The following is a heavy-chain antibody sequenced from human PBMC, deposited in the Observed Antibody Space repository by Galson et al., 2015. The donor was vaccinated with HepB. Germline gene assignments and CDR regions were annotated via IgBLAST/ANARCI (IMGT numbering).Heavy chain of an antibody. CDR2: INSDGSST. Sequence: SLRLSCAASGFTFSSYWMHWVRQAPGKGLVWVSRINSDGSSTSYADSVKGRFTISRDNAKNTLYLQMNSLRAEDTAVYYCARGGEIAARRRDFQHWGQGTLVTVSS. D-gene: IGHD6-6*01. V-gene: IGHV3-74*01. CDR1: GFTFSSYW. CDR3: ARGGEIAARRRDFQH. J-gene: IGHJ1*01.